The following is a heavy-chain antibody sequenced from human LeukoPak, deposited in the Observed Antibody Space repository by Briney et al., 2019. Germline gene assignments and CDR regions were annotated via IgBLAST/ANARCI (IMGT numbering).Heavy chain of an antibody. CDR2: IYHSGTT. Sequence: SETLSLTCAVSAYSISSDYYWGWIRQPPGKGLEWIGAIYHSGTTYYNPSLKSRVTISVDTSKNQFSLKLSSVTAADTAVYYCARESVSSGTNWFDPWGQGTLVTVSS. J-gene: IGHJ5*02. V-gene: IGHV4-38-2*02. CDR3: ARESVSSGTNWFDP. D-gene: IGHD3-10*01. CDR1: AYSISSDYY.